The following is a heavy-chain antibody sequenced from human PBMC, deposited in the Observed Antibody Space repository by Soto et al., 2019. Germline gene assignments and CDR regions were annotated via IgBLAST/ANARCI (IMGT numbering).Heavy chain of an antibody. D-gene: IGHD3-16*01. J-gene: IGHJ4*02. V-gene: IGHV3-30*04. CDR2: ISYNGRNK. Sequence: QVQLVESGGDVVQPGGSLRLSCAASGFTFSFYAVHWVRQAPGKGLEWVAVISYNGRNKHYVDSVKGRFTISRDNSQDTLYLQMDSLRPDDTAVYYCARQAKIGDRSQFYFDSWGQGTLVTVSS. CDR1: GFTFSFYA. CDR3: ARQAKIGDRSQFYFDS.